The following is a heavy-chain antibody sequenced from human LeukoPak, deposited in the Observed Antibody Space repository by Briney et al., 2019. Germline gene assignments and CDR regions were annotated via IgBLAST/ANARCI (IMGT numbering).Heavy chain of an antibody. D-gene: IGHD1-14*01. V-gene: IGHV4-4*02. Sequence: KTSETLSLTCAVSGGSISSSNWWSWVRQPPGKGLEWIGEIYHSGSTNYNPSLKSRVTISVDKSKNQFSLKLSSVTAADTAVYYCARTQFTRNTGHYFDYWGQGTLVTVSS. J-gene: IGHJ4*02. CDR3: ARTQFTRNTGHYFDY. CDR2: IYHSGST. CDR1: GGSISSSNW.